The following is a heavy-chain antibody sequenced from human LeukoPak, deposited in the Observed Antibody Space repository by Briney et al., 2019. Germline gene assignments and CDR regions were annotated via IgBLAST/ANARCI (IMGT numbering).Heavy chain of an antibody. CDR2: IKQDGSEK. CDR3: ARDPSWGYSRRFDY. D-gene: IGHD7-27*01. J-gene: IGHJ4*02. V-gene: IGHV3-7*01. Sequence: PGGSLRLSCAASGLTFSSYWMSWVRQAPGKGLEWVANIKQDGSEKYYVDSVKGRFTIYRDNAKNSLNLQMNSLRAEDTAVYYCARDPSWGYSRRFDYWGQGTLVTVSS. CDR1: GLTFSSYW.